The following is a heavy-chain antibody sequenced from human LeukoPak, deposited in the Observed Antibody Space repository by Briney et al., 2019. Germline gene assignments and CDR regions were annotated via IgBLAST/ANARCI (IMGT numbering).Heavy chain of an antibody. CDR3: ARDRPGMATSHNAFDI. CDR1: GGTFSSYA. CDR2: IIPILGIA. V-gene: IGHV1-69*04. D-gene: IGHD5-24*01. J-gene: IGHJ3*02. Sequence: SVKVSCKASGGTFSSYAISWVRQAPGQGLEWMGRIIPILGIANYAQKFQGRVTITADKSTSTAYMELSSLRSEDTAVYYCARDRPGMATSHNAFDIWGQGTMVTVSS.